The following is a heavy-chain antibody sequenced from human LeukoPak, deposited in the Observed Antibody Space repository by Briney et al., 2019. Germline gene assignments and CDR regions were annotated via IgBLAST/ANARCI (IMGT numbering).Heavy chain of an antibody. CDR1: GFTFSTYA. V-gene: IGHV3-23*01. J-gene: IGHJ4*02. CDR2: ISGSGCST. D-gene: IGHD6-13*01. Sequence: PGVSQRLSCAASGFTFSTYAMSWVRQAPGKGLEWVSAISGSGCSTYYADSVKGRFTISRDNSKNTLYLQMNSLRAEDTSIYFCAKALEQETVIALDSWGQGTLVTVSS. CDR3: AKALEQETVIALDS.